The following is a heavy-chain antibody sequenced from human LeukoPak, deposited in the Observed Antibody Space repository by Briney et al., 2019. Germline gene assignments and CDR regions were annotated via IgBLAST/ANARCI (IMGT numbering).Heavy chain of an antibody. V-gene: IGHV3-23*01. Sequence: GGSLRLSCAASGFTFSNYAMSWVRQAPGKGLEWVSSINDSGDSTYYADPVKGRFTISRDNSKNTLYLLMNNLRAEDTAIFYCATAYCSTTSCPTWGQGTLVTVSS. D-gene: IGHD2-2*01. J-gene: IGHJ5*02. CDR2: INDSGDST. CDR1: GFTFSNYA. CDR3: ATAYCSTTSCPT.